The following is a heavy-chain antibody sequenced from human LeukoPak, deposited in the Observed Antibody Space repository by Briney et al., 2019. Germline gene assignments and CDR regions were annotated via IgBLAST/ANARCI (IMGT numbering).Heavy chain of an antibody. CDR3: ARDLGSRDGYNPPNLFDN. Sequence: ASVKVSCKASGGTFSNYAISWVRQAPGQGLEWMGGIIPIFGTANYAQKFRGRVTITADKSTRTAYMELSSLRSEDTAVYYCARDLGSRDGYNPPNLFDNWGQGTLVTVSS. CDR1: GGTFSNYA. J-gene: IGHJ4*02. D-gene: IGHD5-24*01. V-gene: IGHV1-69*06. CDR2: IIPIFGTA.